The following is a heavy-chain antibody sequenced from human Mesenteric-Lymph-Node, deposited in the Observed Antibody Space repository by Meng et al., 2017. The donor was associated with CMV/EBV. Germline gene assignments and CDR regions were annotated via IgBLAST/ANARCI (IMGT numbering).Heavy chain of an antibody. J-gene: IGHJ5*02. Sequence: GESLKISCKGFGYSFATNWIGWVRQMPGKGLEWMGIIHPTDSDTRYSPSFRGQVHISADKSINTAYLQWSSLKASDTAMYYCARHPTFDPGVLFDPWGQGTLVTVSS. D-gene: IGHD3-16*01. CDR2: IHPTDSDT. CDR1: GYSFATNW. CDR3: ARHPTFDPGVLFDP. V-gene: IGHV5-51*01.